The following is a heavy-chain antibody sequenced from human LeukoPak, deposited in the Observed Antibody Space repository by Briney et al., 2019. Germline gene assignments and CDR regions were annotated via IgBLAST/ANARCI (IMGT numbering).Heavy chain of an antibody. J-gene: IGHJ4*02. D-gene: IGHD6-19*01. Sequence: PSKTLSLTCAVSGESLNNYYWTWIRQPPGKGLEWIGEINHSGSANYNPSLKSRVTISVDTSVNQFSLKLSSVTAADTAVYYCARGISAYSSSRWGQGTLVTVSS. V-gene: IGHV4-34*01. CDR3: ARGISAYSSSR. CDR2: INHSGSA. CDR1: GESLNNYY.